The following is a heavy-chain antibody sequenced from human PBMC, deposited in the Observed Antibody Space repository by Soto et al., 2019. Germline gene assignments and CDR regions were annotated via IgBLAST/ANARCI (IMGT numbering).Heavy chain of an antibody. CDR3: VRTSLVVAAAAREDY. CDR1: GFTFSSYW. J-gene: IGHJ4*02. Sequence: VWSLRLSCAASGFTFSSYWMHWVRQAPGKGLVWVSRINSDGSSTSYAGSVKGRFTISRDNAKNTLYLQMNSLRAEDTAVYYCVRTSLVVAAAAREDYWGQGTLVTVSS. V-gene: IGHV3-74*01. D-gene: IGHD2-15*01. CDR2: INSDGSST.